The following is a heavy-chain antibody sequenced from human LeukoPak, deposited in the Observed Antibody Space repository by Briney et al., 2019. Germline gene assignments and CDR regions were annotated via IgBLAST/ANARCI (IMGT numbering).Heavy chain of an antibody. CDR3: ATTLIAAADY. D-gene: IGHD6-13*01. CDR1: GFTFDDYA. V-gene: IGHV3-9*01. CDR2: ISWNSGSI. Sequence: GGSLRLSCAASGFTFDDYAMHWVRQAPGKGPEWVSGISWNSGSIGYADSVKGRFTISRDNAKNSLYLQMNSLRAEDTALYYCATTLIAAADYWGQGTLVTVSS. J-gene: IGHJ4*02.